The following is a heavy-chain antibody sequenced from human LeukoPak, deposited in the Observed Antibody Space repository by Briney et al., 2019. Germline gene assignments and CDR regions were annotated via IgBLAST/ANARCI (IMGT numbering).Heavy chain of an antibody. D-gene: IGHD5-18*01. J-gene: IGHJ4*02. CDR2: IKKDGSEK. CDR1: GFTFSSYS. CDR3: ARHLSGITGYTYGRGIDS. Sequence: GGSLRLSCAASGFTFSSYSMNWVRQAPGKGLEWVANIKKDGSEKYYVDSVKGRFTISRDNAKTSLYLQMNSLRAEDTAVYYCARHLSGITGYTYGRGIDSWGQGTLVTVSS. V-gene: IGHV3-7*01.